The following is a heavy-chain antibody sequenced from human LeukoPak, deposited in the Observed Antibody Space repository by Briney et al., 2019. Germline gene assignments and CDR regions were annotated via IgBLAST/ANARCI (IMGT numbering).Heavy chain of an antibody. V-gene: IGHV3-48*01. CDR3: AREIPGRIAADC. CDR2: IGGRGDGI. J-gene: IGHJ4*02. CDR1: GFTFSDYS. Sequence: SGGSLRLSCAASGFTFSDYSMNWVRQAPGKGLEWLSYIGGRGDGISYADSVKGRFIVSRDNAKNSLFLQMNRLRGEDTAIYFCAREIPGRIAADCWGQGTLVTVSS. D-gene: IGHD2-15*01.